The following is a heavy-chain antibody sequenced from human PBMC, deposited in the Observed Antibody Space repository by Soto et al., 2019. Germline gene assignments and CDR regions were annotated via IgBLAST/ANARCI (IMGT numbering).Heavy chain of an antibody. Sequence: QVQLQESGPGLVKPSQTLSLTCTVSGGSISSGGYYWTWVRQHPGKGLEWIGYMYYSGRSYYNPSLKTYYNPSLKSRVTISGDTSKNQFSLKMSSVTAADTAVYYCARASDASGRIDYWGQGTPVTVSS. D-gene: IGHD3-10*01. V-gene: IGHV4-31*03. CDR3: ARASDASGRIDY. CDR1: GGSISSGGYY. J-gene: IGHJ4*02. CDR2: MYYSGRSYYNPSLKT.